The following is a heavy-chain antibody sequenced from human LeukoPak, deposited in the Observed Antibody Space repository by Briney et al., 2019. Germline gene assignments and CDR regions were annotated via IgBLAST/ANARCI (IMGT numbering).Heavy chain of an antibody. Sequence: TLSLTCTVSGGSISSGDYYWRWIRQPPGKGLEWIGYYYYSGSTYYNPSLKSRVRISIDTSKNQFSLKLSSVTAADTAVYYCARTLTDYYYGSGSYLDYWGQGTLVTVSS. V-gene: IGHV4-30-4*01. D-gene: IGHD3-10*01. CDR2: YYYSGST. CDR1: GGSISSGDYY. J-gene: IGHJ4*02. CDR3: ARTLTDYYYGSGSYLDY.